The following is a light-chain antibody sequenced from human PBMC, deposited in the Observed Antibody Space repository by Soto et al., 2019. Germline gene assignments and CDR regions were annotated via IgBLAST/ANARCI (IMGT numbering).Light chain of an antibody. CDR1: SSDVGGYNY. CDR3: SSYTSSSTQV. J-gene: IGLJ3*02. Sequence: QSVLTQPASVSGSPGQSITISCTGTSSDVGGYNYVSWYQQHPGKAPKLMIYEVTNRPSGVSKRFSGSKSGNTASLTISGLQAEDEADYYCSSYTSSSTQVFGGGTQLTVL. V-gene: IGLV2-14*01. CDR2: EVT.